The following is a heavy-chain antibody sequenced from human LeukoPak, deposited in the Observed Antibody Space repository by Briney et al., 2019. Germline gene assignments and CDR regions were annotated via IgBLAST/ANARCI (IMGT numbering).Heavy chain of an antibody. J-gene: IGHJ4*01. CDR1: GITFSGYE. CDR3: ARGFRDTAMFLDY. CDR2: ISSSGSTV. Sequence: PGGSLRLSCAASGITFSGYEMNWVRQAPGKGLEWISCISSSGSTVYYADSVKGRFTISRDNARNSLYLQTNSLRAEDTAVYYCARGFRDTAMFLDYWGQGTLVTVSS. V-gene: IGHV3-48*03. D-gene: IGHD5-18*01.